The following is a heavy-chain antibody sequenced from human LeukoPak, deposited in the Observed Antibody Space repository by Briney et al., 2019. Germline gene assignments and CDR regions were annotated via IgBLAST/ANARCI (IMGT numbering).Heavy chain of an antibody. D-gene: IGHD3-3*01. V-gene: IGHV4-59*01. J-gene: IGHJ3*02. CDR1: GGSISSYY. CDR3: AGDSARGGVVIWGLGFDI. CDR2: IYYSGST. Sequence: PSETLSLTCTVSGGSISSYYWSWIRQPPGKGLEWIGYIYYSGSTNYNPSLKSRVTISVDTSKNQFSLKLSSVTAADTAVYYCAGDSARGGVVIWGLGFDIWGQGTMVTVSS.